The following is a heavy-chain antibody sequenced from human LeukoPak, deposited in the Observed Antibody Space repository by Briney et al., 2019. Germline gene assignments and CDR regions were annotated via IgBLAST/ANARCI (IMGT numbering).Heavy chain of an antibody. CDR2: IILIFGTA. V-gene: IGHV1-69*13. Sequence: ASVKVSCKASGGTFSSYAISWVRQAPGQGLEWMGGIILIFGTANYAQKFQGRVTITADESTSTAYMELSSLRSEDTAVYYCARAGFYVWGSYRSPFDPWGQGTLVTVSS. CDR3: ARAGFYVWGSYRSPFDP. D-gene: IGHD3-16*02. J-gene: IGHJ5*02. CDR1: GGTFSSYA.